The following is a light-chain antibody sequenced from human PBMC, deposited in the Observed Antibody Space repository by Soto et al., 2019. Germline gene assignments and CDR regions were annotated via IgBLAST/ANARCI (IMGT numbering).Light chain of an antibody. CDR1: SDYSTYA. J-gene: IGLJ2*01. CDR2: LNSDGIH. CDR3: QTWGTGIRVV. V-gene: IGLV4-69*01. Sequence: QSVLTQSPSASASLGASVKLTCTLSSDYSTYAVAWHQQQPEKGPRYLMRLNSDGIHSKGDGIPDRFSGSISGAERYLTISSLQSEDEADYYCQTWGTGIRVVFGGGTKVTVL.